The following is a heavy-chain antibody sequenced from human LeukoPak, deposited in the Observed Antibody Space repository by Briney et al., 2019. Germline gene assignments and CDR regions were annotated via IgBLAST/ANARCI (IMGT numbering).Heavy chain of an antibody. CDR2: MSGSSSNK. CDR1: GFTFSNYN. Sequence: GGSLRLSCAASGFTFSNYNMNWVRQAPGKGLEWVSSMSGSSSNKYYADSVKGRFTISRDNSKNTLYIQMKSLRAEDTAVYYCARVPYSHLNPLDYWGQGTLVTVSS. D-gene: IGHD4-11*01. CDR3: ARVPYSHLNPLDY. V-gene: IGHV3-21*04. J-gene: IGHJ4*02.